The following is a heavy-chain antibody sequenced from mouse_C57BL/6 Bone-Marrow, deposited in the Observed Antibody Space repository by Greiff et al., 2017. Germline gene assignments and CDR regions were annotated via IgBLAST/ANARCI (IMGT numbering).Heavy chain of an antibody. Sequence: QVQLQQPGAELVKPGASVKLSCTASGYTFTSYCMHWVKQRPGQGLEWIGMIHPNSGSTNYTAKFKSKATLTVDKSTSTASMQLSSLTSEDSAVYYCARRGGFGYFDYWGQGTTLTVSS. V-gene: IGHV1-64*01. CDR3: ARRGGFGYFDY. CDR2: IHPNSGST. J-gene: IGHJ2*01. CDR1: GYTFTSYC.